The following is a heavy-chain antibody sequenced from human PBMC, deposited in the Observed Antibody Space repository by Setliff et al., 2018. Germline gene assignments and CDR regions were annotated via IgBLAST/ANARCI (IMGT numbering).Heavy chain of an antibody. J-gene: IGHJ3*01. CDR3: ARDPLYRENLSRVFDF. CDR2: ISPYNGVT. V-gene: IGHV1-18*01. CDR1: AYILSSYG. Sequence: GASVKVSCKASAYILSSYGISWVRQAPGEGLEWMGWISPYNGVTSYAQRFQGRVTMTTDTSTTTAYMELRSLRSDDTAVYYCARDPLYRENLSRVFDFWGQGTMVTVSS. D-gene: IGHD3-16*02.